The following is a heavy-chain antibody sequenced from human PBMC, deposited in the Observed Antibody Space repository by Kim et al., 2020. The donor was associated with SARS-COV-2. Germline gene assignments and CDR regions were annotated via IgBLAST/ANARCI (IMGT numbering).Heavy chain of an antibody. D-gene: IGHD3-22*01. V-gene: IGHV1-69*01. CDR3: ARGRLGDSSGYYYSSFDY. Sequence: QGRVTITADESTSTAYMELSSLRSEDTAVYYCARGRLGDSSGYYYSSFDYWGQGTLVTVSS. J-gene: IGHJ4*02.